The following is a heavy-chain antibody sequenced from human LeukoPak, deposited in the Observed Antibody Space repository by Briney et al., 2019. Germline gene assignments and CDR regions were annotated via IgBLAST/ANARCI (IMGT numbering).Heavy chain of an antibody. Sequence: GESLKISCKGSGYSFTSYWIGWVRQMPGKGLEWMGIIYPGDSDTRYSPSFQGQVTTSADKSISTAYLQWSSLKASDSAIYYCAISYSGTYYHHFDYWGQGTLVTVSS. CDR3: AISYSGTYYHHFDY. CDR1: GYSFTSYW. V-gene: IGHV5-51*01. CDR2: IYPGDSDT. D-gene: IGHD1-26*01. J-gene: IGHJ4*02.